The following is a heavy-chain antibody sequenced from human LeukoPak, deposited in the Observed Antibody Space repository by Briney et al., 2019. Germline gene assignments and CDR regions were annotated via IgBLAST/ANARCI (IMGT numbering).Heavy chain of an antibody. J-gene: IGHJ5*02. V-gene: IGHV4-61*02. CDR1: GESLSNSRFS. CDR2: IYASGNT. Sequence: SGTVSLTCNVSGESLSNSRFSWTWIRQPAGKGLEWIGRIYASGNTYYNPSLKSRVAMSVDAPRNQFSLTLTSVTAADTAIYYCARLKTGDVHKKTNDWLDPWGQGTLVTVSS. D-gene: IGHD7-27*01. CDR3: ARLKTGDVHKKTNDWLDP.